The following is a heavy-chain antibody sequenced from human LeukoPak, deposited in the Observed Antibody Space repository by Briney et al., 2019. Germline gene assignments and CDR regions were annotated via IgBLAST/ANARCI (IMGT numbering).Heavy chain of an antibody. V-gene: IGHV3-66*01. CDR2: IYSVGST. Sequence: LAGGSLRLSCAASGFTVSNNYMSWVRQPPGKGLEWVSVIYSVGSTYYADSVKGRFTISRDNSKNTLYLQMNSLRAEDTAVYYCAGSLAYCGGDCRLGDYWGQGTLVTVSS. J-gene: IGHJ4*02. D-gene: IGHD2-21*02. CDR1: GFTVSNNY. CDR3: AGSLAYCGGDCRLGDY.